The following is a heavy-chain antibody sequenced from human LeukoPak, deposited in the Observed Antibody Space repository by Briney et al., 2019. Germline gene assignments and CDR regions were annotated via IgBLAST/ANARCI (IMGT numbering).Heavy chain of an antibody. CDR2: ISAYNGNT. V-gene: IGHV1-18*01. D-gene: IGHD5-18*01. CDR3: ARSGYSYGIYYYHYMDV. J-gene: IGHJ6*03. Sequence: GASVKVSCKASGYTFTSYGISWVRQAPGQGLEWMGWISAYNGNTNYAQKLQGRVTMTTDTSTSTAYMELRSLRSGDAAVYYCARSGYSYGIYYYHYMDVGGKGTTVTLSS. CDR1: GYTFTSYG.